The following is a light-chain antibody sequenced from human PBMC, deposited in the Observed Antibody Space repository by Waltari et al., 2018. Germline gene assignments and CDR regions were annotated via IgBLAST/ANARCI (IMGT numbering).Light chain of an antibody. Sequence: QSALTQPASVSGSPGQSITISCTGTSSDVGGYNYVSWCQQHPGKAPKLMIYDVRNRPSGVSNRFSGSKSGNTASLTISGLQAEDEADYYCSSYTSSSTQVFGTGTKVTVL. J-gene: IGLJ1*01. V-gene: IGLV2-14*03. CDR3: SSYTSSSTQV. CDR2: DVR. CDR1: SSDVGGYNY.